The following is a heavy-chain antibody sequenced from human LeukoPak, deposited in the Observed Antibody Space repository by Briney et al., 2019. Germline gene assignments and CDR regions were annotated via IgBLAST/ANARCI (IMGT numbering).Heavy chain of an antibody. J-gene: IGHJ4*02. Sequence: SETLSLTCTVSGGSISSGGYYWSWIRQHPGKGLEWIGYIYDSGSTYYNPSLKSRVTISVDTSKNRFSLKLSSVTAADTAVYYCARGRSSDYWGQGTLVTVSS. CDR2: IYDSGST. D-gene: IGHD6-6*01. V-gene: IGHV4-31*03. CDR1: GGSISSGGYY. CDR3: ARGRSSDY.